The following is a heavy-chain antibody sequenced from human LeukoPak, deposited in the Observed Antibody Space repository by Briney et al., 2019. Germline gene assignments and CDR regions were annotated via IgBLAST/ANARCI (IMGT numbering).Heavy chain of an antibody. Sequence: ASVKVSCKASGYTSTGYFIHWMRQAPGQGLEWMGWINANSGDTHYALKFQGRVLMTRDTSISTVYMELSRLTTDDTAVYYCARDPSPYTGSYFDYWGQGTLVTVSS. CDR2: INANSGDT. CDR1: GYTSTGYF. V-gene: IGHV1-2*02. J-gene: IGHJ4*02. CDR3: ARDPSPYTGSYFDY. D-gene: IGHD1-26*01.